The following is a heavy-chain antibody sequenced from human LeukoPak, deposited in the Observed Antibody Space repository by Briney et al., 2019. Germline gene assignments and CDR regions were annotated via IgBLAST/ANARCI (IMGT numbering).Heavy chain of an antibody. V-gene: IGHV1-69*13. CDR1: GGTFSSYD. D-gene: IGHD2-2*01. J-gene: IGHJ6*03. CDR2: IIPIFGTA. CDR3: ARGAPTIGYYYYYYMDV. Sequence: ASLKVACKASGGTFSSYDIGWVRQAPGQGLEWMGRIIPIFGTANYAQKFQGRVTITADESTSTAYMELSSLRSEDTAVYYCARGAPTIGYYYYYYMDVWGKGTTVTVSS.